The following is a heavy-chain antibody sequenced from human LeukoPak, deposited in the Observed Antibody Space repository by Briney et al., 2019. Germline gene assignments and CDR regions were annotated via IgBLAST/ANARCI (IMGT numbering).Heavy chain of an antibody. CDR1: GFTFSSYG. D-gene: IGHD6-19*01. CDR3: ARDPGRQYSSIADV. CDR2: IWYDGSNK. V-gene: IGHV3-33*08. Sequence: PGGSLRLSCAASGFTFSSYGMHWVRQAPGKGLEWVAVIWYDGSNKYYADSVKGRFTISRDNSKNTLYLQMNSLRAEDTAVCYCARDPGRQYSSIADVWGQGTTVTVSS. J-gene: IGHJ6*02.